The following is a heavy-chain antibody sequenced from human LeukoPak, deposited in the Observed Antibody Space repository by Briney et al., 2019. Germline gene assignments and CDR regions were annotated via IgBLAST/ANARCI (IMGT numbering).Heavy chain of an antibody. Sequence: AASVKVSCTASGGTFSSFAISWLRRAPGQGLEWMGWINPNSGGTNYAQKFQGRVTMTRDTSISTAYMELSRLRSDDTAVYYCVLKWELDAFDIWGQGTMVTVSS. CDR3: VLKWELDAFDI. D-gene: IGHD1-26*01. CDR1: GGTFSSFA. CDR2: INPNSGGT. J-gene: IGHJ3*02. V-gene: IGHV1-2*02.